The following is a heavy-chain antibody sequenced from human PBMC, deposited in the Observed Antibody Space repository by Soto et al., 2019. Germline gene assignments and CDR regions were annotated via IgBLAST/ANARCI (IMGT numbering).Heavy chain of an antibody. J-gene: IGHJ6*02. CDR1: GYAFSNNF. CDR2: INPTTGLA. V-gene: IGHV1-46*01. Sequence: SVKVSCKASGYAFSNNFMHWVRQAPAQGLEWMGVINPTTGLASNAQKFQGRITMTSDTSSSTAYMELSSLRSEDTAVYYCARALRNGYFYGMDIWGQGTTVTVSS. CDR3: ARALRNGYFYGMDI. D-gene: IGHD2-8*01.